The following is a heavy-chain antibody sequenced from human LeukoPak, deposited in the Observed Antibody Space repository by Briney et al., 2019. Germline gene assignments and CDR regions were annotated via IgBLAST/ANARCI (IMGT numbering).Heavy chain of an antibody. V-gene: IGHV3-49*03. J-gene: IGHJ4*02. D-gene: IGHD4-17*01. CDR3: SRHSDYGDYKFDF. Sequence: GGSLRLSCPTSGFTFCDYAMSWFRQAPGKGLEWVGFIRSKPYGGTTEYAASVKGRFAISRDDSKSIAYLQMNSLITEDTAVYYCSRHSDYGDYKFDFWGQGTLVTVSS. CDR2: IRSKPYGGTT. CDR1: GFTFCDYA.